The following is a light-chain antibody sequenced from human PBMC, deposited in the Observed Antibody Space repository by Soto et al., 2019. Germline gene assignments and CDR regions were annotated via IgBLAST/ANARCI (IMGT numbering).Light chain of an antibody. CDR3: SSYTSSNTLEV. CDR1: SSDVGGSNY. CDR2: EVS. Sequence: QSVLIQPASVSGSPGQSITISCTGTSSDVGGSNYVSWCQHHPHRAPKLLIYEVSYRPSGVSNRFSGSKSGNMASLTISGLQAEDEADYYCSSYTSSNTLEVFGSGTKVTV. V-gene: IGLV2-14*01. J-gene: IGLJ1*01.